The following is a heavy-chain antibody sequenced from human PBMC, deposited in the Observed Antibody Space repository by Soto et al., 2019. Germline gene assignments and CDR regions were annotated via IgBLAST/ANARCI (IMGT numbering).Heavy chain of an antibody. D-gene: IGHD3-3*01. CDR3: ARDGPRSVLEWFAHNYFDY. J-gene: IGHJ4*02. CDR2: IIPIFGTA. V-gene: IGHV1-69*06. Sequence: QVQLVQSGAEVKKPVSSVKVSCKSSGGTFSSYAISWVRQAPGQGLEWMGGIIPIFGTANYAQKFQGRVTITADKSTSTAYMELSSLRSEDTAVYYCARDGPRSVLEWFAHNYFDYWGQGTLVTVSS. CDR1: GGTFSSYA.